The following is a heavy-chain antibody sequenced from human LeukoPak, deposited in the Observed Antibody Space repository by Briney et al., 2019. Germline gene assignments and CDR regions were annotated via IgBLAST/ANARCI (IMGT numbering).Heavy chain of an antibody. CDR2: IYYSGST. Sequence: SETLSLTCTVSGGSISSSSYYWGWIRQPPGKGLEWIGGIYYSGSTYYNPSLKSRVTISVDTSKNQFSLKLSSVTAADTAVYYCARHDTYYYDSSGCFDYWGQGTLVTVSS. J-gene: IGHJ4*02. CDR1: GGSISSSSYY. D-gene: IGHD3-22*01. CDR3: ARHDTYYYDSSGCFDY. V-gene: IGHV4-39*01.